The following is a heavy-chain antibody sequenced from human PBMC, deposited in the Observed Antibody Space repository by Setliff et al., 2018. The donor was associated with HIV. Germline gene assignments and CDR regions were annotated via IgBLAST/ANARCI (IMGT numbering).Heavy chain of an antibody. J-gene: IGHJ5*02. D-gene: IGHD3-3*01. V-gene: IGHV1-2*02. CDR1: GYTFTDYF. CDR3: ARTEYFDFWSGPRGFDP. Sequence: VKVSCKTSGYTFTDYFIHWVRQAPGQGLEWMGWIDPNSDDTTYAQNFQGRVTMTIDTSVNTAYLELSRLRTDDTAVYYCARTEYFDFWSGPRGFDPWGQGTLVTVPQ. CDR2: IDPNSDDT.